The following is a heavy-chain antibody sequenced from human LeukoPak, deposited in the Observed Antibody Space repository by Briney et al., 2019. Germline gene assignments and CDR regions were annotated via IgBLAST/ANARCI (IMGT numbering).Heavy chain of an antibody. V-gene: IGHV5-51*01. Sequence: GESLKISCKGSGYSFTSYWIGWVRQMPGKGLEWMGIIYPGDSDTRYSPSFQGRVTISADKSISTAYLQWSSLKASDTAMYYCASRITIFGVATVGAFDIWGQGTMVTVSS. D-gene: IGHD3-3*01. J-gene: IGHJ3*02. CDR1: GYSFTSYW. CDR2: IYPGDSDT. CDR3: ASRITIFGVATVGAFDI.